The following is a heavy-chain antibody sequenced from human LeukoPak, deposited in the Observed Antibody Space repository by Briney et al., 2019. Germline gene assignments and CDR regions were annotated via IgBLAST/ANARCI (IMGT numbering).Heavy chain of an antibody. CDR2: ISAYNGNT. V-gene: IGHV1-18*01. J-gene: IGHJ4*02. CDR3: ARDGPWGFWAGEGDY. CDR1: GYTFTSYG. Sequence: ASVKVSCKASGYTFTSYGISWVRQAPGQGLEWMGWISAYNGNTNYAQKLQGRVTMTTDTSTSTAYMELRSLRSDDTAVYYCARDGPWGFWAGEGDYWGQGTLVTVSS. D-gene: IGHD6-19*01.